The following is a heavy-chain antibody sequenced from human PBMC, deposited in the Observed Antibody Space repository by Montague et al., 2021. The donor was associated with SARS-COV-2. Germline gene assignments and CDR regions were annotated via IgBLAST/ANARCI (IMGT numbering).Heavy chain of an antibody. CDR1: GFSLSTSGVG. D-gene: IGHD3-10*01. CDR2: IYGDDK. V-gene: IGHV2-5*01. Sequence: PALVKPTQTLTLTCTFSGFSLSTSGVGVGWIRQPPGKALEWLALIYGDDKRYSPSLKSRLTITKDTSKNQVVLTMTNMDPVDTATFYCAHSNGGSGSYLYFDYWGQGTLVTVSS. J-gene: IGHJ4*02. CDR3: AHSNGGSGSYLYFDY.